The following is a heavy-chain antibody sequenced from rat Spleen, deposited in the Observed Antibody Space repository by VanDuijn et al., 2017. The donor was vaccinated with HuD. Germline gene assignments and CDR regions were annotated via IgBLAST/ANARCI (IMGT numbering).Heavy chain of an antibody. D-gene: IGHD1-9*01. CDR3: ARHGYNSYFDY. V-gene: IGHV3-3*01. CDR1: AYSITSSYR. Sequence: EVPLQESGPGLVKPSQSLSLTCSVTAYSITSSYRWTWIRKFPGNKLEWMGYINSAGSTNYNPSLKSRISITRDTSKNQFFLQVNSVTTEDTATYYCARHGYNSYFDYWGQGVMVTVSS. CDR2: INSAGST. J-gene: IGHJ2*01.